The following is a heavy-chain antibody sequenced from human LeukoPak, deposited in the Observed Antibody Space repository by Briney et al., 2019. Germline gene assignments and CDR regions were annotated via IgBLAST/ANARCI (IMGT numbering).Heavy chain of an antibody. D-gene: IGHD2-2*01. CDR1: GGSISSSSYY. CDR2: IYYSGST. Sequence: SETLSPTCTVSGGSISSSSYYWGWIRQPPGKGLEWIGTIYYSGSTYYNPSLKSRVTISVDTSKNEFSLKLSSVTAADTAVYYCARLGVVPAAPDYRGQGTLVTVSS. V-gene: IGHV4-39*01. J-gene: IGHJ4*02. CDR3: ARLGVVPAAPDY.